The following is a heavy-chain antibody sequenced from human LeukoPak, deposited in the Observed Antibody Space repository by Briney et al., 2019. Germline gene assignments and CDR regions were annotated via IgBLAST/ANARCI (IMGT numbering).Heavy chain of an antibody. Sequence: ASVKVSCKASGGTFSSYAISWVRQAPGQGLEWMGRIIPILGIANYAQKFQGRVTITADKSTGTAYMELSSLRSEDTAVYYCARGSGGFSSSWYPYYFDYWGQGTLVTVSS. V-gene: IGHV1-69*04. CDR1: GGTFSSYA. J-gene: IGHJ4*02. CDR2: IIPILGIA. CDR3: ARGSGGFSSSWYPYYFDY. D-gene: IGHD6-13*01.